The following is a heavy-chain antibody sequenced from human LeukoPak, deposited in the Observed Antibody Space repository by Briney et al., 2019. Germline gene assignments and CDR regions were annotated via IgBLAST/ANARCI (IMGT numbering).Heavy chain of an antibody. J-gene: IGHJ4*02. D-gene: IGHD5-18*01. CDR1: GGSITSYF. Sequence: SETLSLTCTVSGGSITSYFWSWIRQVPGKGLEWIAYISYSGTTNYNPFLKSRVVISVDASKNQFSLNLRSVTAADTAVYYCAGEDFGGYRFDYWGQGTLVTVSS. V-gene: IGHV4-59*01. CDR2: ISYSGTT. CDR3: AGEDFGGYRFDY.